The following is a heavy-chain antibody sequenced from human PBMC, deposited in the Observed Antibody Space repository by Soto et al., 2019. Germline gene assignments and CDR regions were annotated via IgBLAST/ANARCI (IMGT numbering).Heavy chain of an antibody. CDR2: INPSGGTT. V-gene: IGHV1-46*01. Sequence: ASVKVSCKASGYTFTNYHMHWVRQAPGQGLEWMGIINPSGGTTSNAQKFQGRVTMTRDNSKNTLYLQMNSLRAEDTALYYCAKTRESGIYFYFDSWGQGALVTVSS. CDR3: AKTRESGIYFYFDS. D-gene: IGHD1-26*01. J-gene: IGHJ4*02. CDR1: GYTFTNYH.